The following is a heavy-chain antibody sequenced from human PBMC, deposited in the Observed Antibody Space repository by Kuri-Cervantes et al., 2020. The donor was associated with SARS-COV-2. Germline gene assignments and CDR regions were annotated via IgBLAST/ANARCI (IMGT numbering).Heavy chain of an antibody. V-gene: IGHV3-23*01. D-gene: IGHD2-2*01. J-gene: IGHJ6*02. CDR3: AKGPMPHRYYYYGMDV. CDR2: ISGSDGST. CDR1: GFTVSSNY. Sequence: GESLKISCAASGFTVSSNYMSWVRQAPGKGLEWVSAISGSDGSTYYADSVKGRFTISRDNSKNTLYLQMNNLRAEDTAVYYCAKGPMPHRYYYYGMDVWGQGTTVTVSS.